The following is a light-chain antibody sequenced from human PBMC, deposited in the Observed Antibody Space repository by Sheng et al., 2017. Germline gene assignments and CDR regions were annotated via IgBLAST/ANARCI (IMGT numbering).Light chain of an antibody. J-gene: IGKJ1*01. Sequence: EILMTQSPATLSVSPGERATLSCRASQNVNSNLAWYQQKPGQAPRLLIYDASNRATGIPDRFSGSGSGTDFTLTITRLEPEDFAVYYCQQYGSSPRTFGQGTKVEIK. CDR3: QQYGSSPRT. CDR2: DAS. V-gene: IGKV3-20*01. CDR1: QNVNSN.